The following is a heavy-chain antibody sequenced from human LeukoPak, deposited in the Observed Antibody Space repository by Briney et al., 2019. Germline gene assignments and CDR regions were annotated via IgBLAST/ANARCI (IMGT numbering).Heavy chain of an antibody. Sequence: SETLSLTCAVYGGSFSGYYWSWIRQPPGKGLEWIWEINHSGSTNYNPSLKSRVTISVDTSKNQFSLKLSSVTAADTAVYYCARGPPYYYGTHRGWFDPWGQGTLVTVSS. CDR3: ARGPPYYYGTHRGWFDP. CDR2: INHSGST. CDR1: GGSFSGYY. D-gene: IGHD3-10*01. J-gene: IGHJ5*02. V-gene: IGHV4-34*01.